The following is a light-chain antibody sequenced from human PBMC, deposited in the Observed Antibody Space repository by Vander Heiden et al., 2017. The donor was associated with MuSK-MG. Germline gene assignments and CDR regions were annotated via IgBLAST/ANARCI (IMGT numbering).Light chain of an antibody. V-gene: IGKV1-9*01. CDR1: QDISSY. CDR2: TAS. Sequence: DIQLTQSPSFLSASVGDRVTITCRASQDISSYLAWYQQKPGKAPKLLIYTASTLQSGVPSTFSGSGSGTEFTLTISSLHPEDFATYYCQQLNSYPQTFGQGTKVELK. J-gene: IGKJ1*01. CDR3: QQLNSYPQT.